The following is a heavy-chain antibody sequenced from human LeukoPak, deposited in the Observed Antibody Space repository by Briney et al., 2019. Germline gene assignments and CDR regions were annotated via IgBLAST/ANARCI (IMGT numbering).Heavy chain of an antibody. CDR1: GFTFSDTA. V-gene: IGHV3-23*01. J-gene: IGHJ3*02. CDR2: ISVSGSGT. CDR3: AKDGGRWAFDI. D-gene: IGHD3-16*01. Sequence: PGGSLRLSCAASGFTFSDTALSWVRQAPGKGLGWVAGISVSGSGTFYADSVKGRFTISRDNSKNTLYLQLYRLRAEDAAVYYCAKDGGRWAFDIWGQGTMVTVSS.